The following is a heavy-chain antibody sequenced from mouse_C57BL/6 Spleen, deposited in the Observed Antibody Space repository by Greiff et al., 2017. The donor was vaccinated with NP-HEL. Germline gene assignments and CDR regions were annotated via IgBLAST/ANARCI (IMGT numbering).Heavy chain of an antibody. J-gene: IGHJ4*01. CDR1: GYSFTGYY. CDR2: INPSTGGT. CDR3: ARRNDYDGDAMDY. D-gene: IGHD2-4*01. Sequence: VQLKESGPELVKPGASVKISCKASGYSFTGYYMNWVKQSPEKSLEWIGEINPSTGGTTYNQKFKAKATLTVDKSSSTAYMQLKSLTSEDSAVYYCARRNDYDGDAMDYWGQGTSVTVSS. V-gene: IGHV1-42*01.